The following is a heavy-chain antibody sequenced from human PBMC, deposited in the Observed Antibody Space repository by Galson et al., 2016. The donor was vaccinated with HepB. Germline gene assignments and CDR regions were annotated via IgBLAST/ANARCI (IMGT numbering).Heavy chain of an antibody. CDR3: TTNDYSNYPYYYGMDV. J-gene: IGHJ6*02. Sequence: LRLSCAASGFTFTNAWMSWVRQAPGKGLEWVGRIKSKSDGGTTDYAAPVKGRFTISRDDSKNTLYLQMNSLKTEDTPVYYGTTNDYSNYPYYYGMDVWGQGTTVTVSS. D-gene: IGHD4-11*01. CDR2: IKSKSDGGTT. V-gene: IGHV3-15*01. CDR1: GFTFTNAW.